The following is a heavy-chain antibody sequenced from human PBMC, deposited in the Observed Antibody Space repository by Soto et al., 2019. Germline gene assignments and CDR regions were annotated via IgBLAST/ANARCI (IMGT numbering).Heavy chain of an antibody. CDR2: MYYSGST. J-gene: IGHJ4*02. V-gene: IGHV4-59*08. CDR1: GVSISTYY. CDR3: ARCVGFCSSTSCYHYFDY. Sequence: QVQLQESGPGLVKPSETLSLTCTVSGVSISTYYWSWIRQPPGKGLEYIGYMYYSGSTNYNPSLRRRVTISVDTSKNQFSLKLSSVTAADAAVYYCARCVGFCSSTSCYHYFDYWGQGTLVTASS. D-gene: IGHD2-2*01.